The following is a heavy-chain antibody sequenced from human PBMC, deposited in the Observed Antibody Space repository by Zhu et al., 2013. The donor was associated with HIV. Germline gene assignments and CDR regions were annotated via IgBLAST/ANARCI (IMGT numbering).Heavy chain of an antibody. Sequence: QVQLVQSGAEVKKPGASVKVSCKASGYTFTGYYMHWVRQAPGQGLEWMGWISGNNDDTNIAQRFQGRVSMTSDTSTSTVYMELRSLRSDDTAVFYXARDYYSDYVFDYWGQGTLGHRLL. D-gene: IGHD4-17*01. CDR2: ISGNNDDT. CDR1: GYTFTGYY. V-gene: IGHV1-18*04. J-gene: IGHJ4*02. CDR3: ARDYYSDYVFDY.